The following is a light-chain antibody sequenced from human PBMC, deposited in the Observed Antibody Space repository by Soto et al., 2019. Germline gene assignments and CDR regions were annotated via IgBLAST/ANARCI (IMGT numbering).Light chain of an antibody. J-gene: IGKJ4*01. CDR1: RDTSTN. CDR2: SAF. Sequence: DIQLTQSPSFLSASVGDRVTITCRASRDTSTNLAWYQQKPGRAPKLLIYSAFTLQSGVPSRFSGSGSGTEFTLTISSLQPEDFATYYCQHLNSYPPTFGGGTKVEIK. V-gene: IGKV1-9*01. CDR3: QHLNSYPPT.